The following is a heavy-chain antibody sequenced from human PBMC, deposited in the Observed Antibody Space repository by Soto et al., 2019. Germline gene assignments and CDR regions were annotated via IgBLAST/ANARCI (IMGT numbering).Heavy chain of an antibody. J-gene: IGHJ5*02. Sequence: GGSLRLSCAASGFTFSGSAMHWVRQASGKGLEWVGRIRSKANSYATAYAASVKGRFTISRDDSKNTAYLQMNSLKTEDTAVYYCTRRDFSSSSPGPWGQGTLVTVSS. CDR1: GFTFSGSA. D-gene: IGHD6-6*01. CDR2: IRSKANSYAT. V-gene: IGHV3-73*01. CDR3: TRRDFSSSSPGP.